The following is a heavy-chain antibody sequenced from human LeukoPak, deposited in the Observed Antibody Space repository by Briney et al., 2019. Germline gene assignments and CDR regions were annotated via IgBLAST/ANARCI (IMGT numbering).Heavy chain of an antibody. J-gene: IGHJ4*02. CDR1: GLTFDDYT. D-gene: IGHD6-6*01. V-gene: IGHV3-43*01. CDR3: ARDSKWYSSSYYFDY. CDR2: ISWDGGST. Sequence: GGSLRLSCAASGLTFDDYTMHWVRQAPGKSLEWLSLISWDGGSTYYADSVKGRFTISRDNSKNSLYLQMNSLRAEDTAVYYCARDSKWYSSSYYFDYWGQGTLVTVSS.